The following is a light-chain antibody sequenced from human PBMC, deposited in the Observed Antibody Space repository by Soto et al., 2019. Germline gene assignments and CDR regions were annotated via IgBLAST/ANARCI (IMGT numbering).Light chain of an antibody. CDR1: SSDVGGYNY. J-gene: IGLJ1*01. CDR3: SSYISGSTLLYV. CDR2: DVS. Sequence: QYALTQPASVSGSPGQSITISCTGTSSDVGGYNYVSWYQQHPGKAPKLMIYDVSNRPSGVSNRFSGSKSGNTASLTISGLQAEDEADYYCSSYISGSTLLYVFGTGTKVTVL. V-gene: IGLV2-14*01.